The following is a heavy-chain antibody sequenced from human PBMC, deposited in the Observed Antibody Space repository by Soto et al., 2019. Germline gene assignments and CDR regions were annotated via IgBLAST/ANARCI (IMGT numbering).Heavy chain of an antibody. CDR1: GGSFSGYY. D-gene: IGHD6-13*01. CDR2: INHSGST. Sequence: PSETLSLTCAVYGGSFSGYYWSWIRQPPGKGLEWIGEINHSGSTNYNPSLKSRVTISVDTSKNQFSLKLSSVTAADTAVYYCARALAAAGYYYYGMDVWGQGTTVTVSS. V-gene: IGHV4-34*01. J-gene: IGHJ6*02. CDR3: ARALAAAGYYYYGMDV.